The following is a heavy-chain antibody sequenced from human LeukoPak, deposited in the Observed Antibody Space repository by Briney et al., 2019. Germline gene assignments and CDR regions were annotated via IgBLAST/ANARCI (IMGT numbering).Heavy chain of an antibody. D-gene: IGHD6-19*01. J-gene: IGHJ6*02. CDR1: GDSVSSDSAA. CDR2: TYYRSKWYN. CDR3: ARDQAVAVSVALWDYYYYYGMDV. Sequence: SQTLSLTCAISGDSVSSDSAAWNWIRQSPSRGLEWLGRTYYRSKWYNDYAVSVKSRITINPDTSKNQFSLQLNSVTPEDTAVYYCARDQAVAVSVALWDYYYYYGMDVWGQGTTVTVSS. V-gene: IGHV6-1*01.